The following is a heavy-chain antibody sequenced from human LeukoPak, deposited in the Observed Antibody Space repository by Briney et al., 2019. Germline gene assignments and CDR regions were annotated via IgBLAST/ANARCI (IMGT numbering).Heavy chain of an antibody. CDR3: ARVGPGDYYDSSGYYYDRPPDY. J-gene: IGHJ4*02. D-gene: IGHD3-22*01. CDR2: IYTSGST. V-gene: IGHV4-4*07. Sequence: SETLSLTCTVSGGSISSYYWSWIRQPAGKGLEWIGRIYTSGSTNYNPSLKSRVTMSVDTSKNQFSLKLSSVTAADTAVYYCARVGPGDYYDSSGYYYDRPPDYWGQGTLVTVSS. CDR1: GGSISSYY.